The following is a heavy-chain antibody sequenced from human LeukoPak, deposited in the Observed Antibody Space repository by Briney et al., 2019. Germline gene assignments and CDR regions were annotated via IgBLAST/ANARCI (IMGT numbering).Heavy chain of an antibody. CDR2: ISYDGSNK. CDR3: ARKDNYYDSSSFDY. V-gene: IGHV3-30*01. D-gene: IGHD3-22*01. Sequence: GGSLRLSCAADGFTFSSYAMHWVRQAPGKGLEWVAVISYDGSNKYYADSVKGRFTISRDNSKNTLYLQMNSLRAEDPAVYYCARKDNYYDSSSFDYWGQGTLVTVSS. CDR1: GFTFSSYA. J-gene: IGHJ4*02.